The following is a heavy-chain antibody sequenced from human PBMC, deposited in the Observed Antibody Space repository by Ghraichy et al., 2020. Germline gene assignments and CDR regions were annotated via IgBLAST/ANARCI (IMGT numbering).Heavy chain of an antibody. CDR3: ARHGRGVSSGWYEDDTDWFDP. Sequence: SETLSLTCTVSGGSISSSSYYWGWIRQPPGKGLEWIGSIYYSGSTYYNPSLKSRVTISVDTSKNQFSLKLSSVTAADPAVYYCARHGRGVSSGWYEDDTDWFDPWGQGTLVTVSS. CDR1: GGSISSSSYY. J-gene: IGHJ5*02. V-gene: IGHV4-39*01. CDR2: IYYSGST. D-gene: IGHD6-19*01.